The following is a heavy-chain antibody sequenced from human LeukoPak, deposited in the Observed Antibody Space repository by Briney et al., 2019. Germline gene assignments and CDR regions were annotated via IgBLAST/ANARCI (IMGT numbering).Heavy chain of an antibody. J-gene: IGHJ5*02. V-gene: IGHV3-11*01. Sequence: PGGSLSLSCAASGFIFSTHAMSWIRQAPGKGLEWVSYISSSGSTIYYADSVKGRFTISRDNAKNSLYLQMNSLRAEDTAVYYCARGGVPLRGTIFGVRHNWFDPRGQGTLVTVSS. CDR2: ISSSGSTI. D-gene: IGHD3-3*01. CDR3: ARGGVPLRGTIFGVRHNWFDP. CDR1: GFIFSTHA.